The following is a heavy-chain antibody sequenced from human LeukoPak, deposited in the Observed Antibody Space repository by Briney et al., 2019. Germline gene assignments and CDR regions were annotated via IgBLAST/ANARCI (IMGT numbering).Heavy chain of an antibody. V-gene: IGHV3-11*01. CDR3: ARRARDFGDSHAFDV. Sequence: RPGESLRLSCVASGLTFSDTNLAWIRQAPGKGLEWISYIRRVPTDLYYADSVKGRFTITRDNAKNSLYLQMNSLRAEDTANYYCARRARDFGDSHAFDVWGQGTMVTVSS. D-gene: IGHD4-17*01. J-gene: IGHJ3*01. CDR2: IRRVPTDL. CDR1: GLTFSDTN.